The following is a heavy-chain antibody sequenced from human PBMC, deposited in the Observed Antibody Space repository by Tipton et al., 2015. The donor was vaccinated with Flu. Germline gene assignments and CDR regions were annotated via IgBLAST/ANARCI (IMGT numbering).Heavy chain of an antibody. Sequence: QLVQSGPEVKKPGSSVKVSCKASGGTFSSYAISWVRQAPGQGLEWMGGIIPIFGTANYAQKFQGRVTMTTDTSTSTAYMELRSLRSDDTAVYYCARFQTPGQQLVFSYYMDVWGKGTTVTVSS. V-gene: IGHV1-69*06. CDR1: GGTFSSYA. J-gene: IGHJ6*03. D-gene: IGHD6-13*01. CDR2: IIPIFGTA. CDR3: ARFQTPGQQLVFSYYMDV.